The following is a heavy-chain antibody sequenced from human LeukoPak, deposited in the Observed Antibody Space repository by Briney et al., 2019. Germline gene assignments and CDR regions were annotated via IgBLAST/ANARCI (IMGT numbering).Heavy chain of an antibody. V-gene: IGHV1-46*01. D-gene: IGHD3-22*01. Sequence: ASVKVSCKASGYTVTSYYMHLVRQAPGQGLEWMGIINPSGGSTSYAQKFQGRVTMTRDTSTSTVYMELSSLRSEDTAVYYCARVAAPYYDSSGYDYWGQGTLVTVSS. CDR2: INPSGGST. CDR1: GYTVTSYY. CDR3: ARVAAPYYDSSGYDY. J-gene: IGHJ4*02.